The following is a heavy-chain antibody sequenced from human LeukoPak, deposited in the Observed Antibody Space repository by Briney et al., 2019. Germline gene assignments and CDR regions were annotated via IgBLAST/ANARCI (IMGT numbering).Heavy chain of an antibody. CDR3: ARRYYDILTGYYLVDY. V-gene: IGHV1-18*01. CDR1: GYTFTSYG. Sequence: ASVKVSCKASGYTFTSYGISWVRQAPGQGLEWMGWIRAYNGNTNYAQKLQGRVTMTTDTSTTTAYMELRSLRSDDTAVYYCARRYYDILTGYYLVDYWGQGTLVTVSS. J-gene: IGHJ4*02. D-gene: IGHD3-9*01. CDR2: IRAYNGNT.